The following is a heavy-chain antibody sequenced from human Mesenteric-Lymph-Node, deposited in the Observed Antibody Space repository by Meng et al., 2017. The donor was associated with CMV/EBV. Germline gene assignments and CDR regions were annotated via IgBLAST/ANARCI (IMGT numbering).Heavy chain of an antibody. CDR3: ASRTSGSYQRGDLDN. CDR1: GGSFQCPV. CDR2: IDHSGIT. Sequence: GGSFQCPVDHCVRQPPGKGLEWIGEIDHSGITNYNPSLKSRLTISVDTSKNQFSLRLTSVTAADTAVYYCASRTSGSYQRGDLDNWGQGTLVTVSS. D-gene: IGHD1-26*01. J-gene: IGHJ4*02. V-gene: IGHV4-34*01.